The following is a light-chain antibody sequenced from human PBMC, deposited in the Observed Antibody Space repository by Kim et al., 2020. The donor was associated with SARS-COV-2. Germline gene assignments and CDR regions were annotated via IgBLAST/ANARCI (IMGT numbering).Light chain of an antibody. CDR2: GAS. Sequence: EIVMTQSPATLSVSPGETATISCRASQSVSNNVAWYQQKPGQAPRLLIYGASTRATDVPARFSGSGSGTDFTLTISSLQSEDLAVYHCQQYDDWPPWTFGQGTKVDIK. J-gene: IGKJ1*01. CDR1: QSVSNN. CDR3: QQYDDWPPWT. V-gene: IGKV3-15*01.